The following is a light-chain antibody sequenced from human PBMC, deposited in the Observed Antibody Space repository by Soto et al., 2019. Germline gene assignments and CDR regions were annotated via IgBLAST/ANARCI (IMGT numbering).Light chain of an antibody. CDR1: SSDVGGYNY. J-gene: IGLJ1*01. Sequence: QAVLSQPAPLSGSPAQSAAISCTATSSDVGGYNYVSWYQQHPGKAPKLMIYEVSSRPSVVSNRFSGSKSGNTASLTISGLQAEDEADYYCSSSTSSSTLVFGTGTEVTVL. CDR3: SSSTSSSTLV. CDR2: EVS. V-gene: IGLV2-14*01.